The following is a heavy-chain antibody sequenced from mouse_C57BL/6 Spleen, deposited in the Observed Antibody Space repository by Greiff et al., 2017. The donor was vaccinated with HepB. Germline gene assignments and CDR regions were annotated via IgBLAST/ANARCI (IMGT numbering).Heavy chain of an antibody. CDR1: GFNIKDDY. CDR3: TTSNYGMDY. Sequence: QSGAELVRPGASVKLSCTASGFNIKDDYMHWVKQRPEQGLEWIGWIDPENGDTEYASKFQGKATITADTSSNTAYLQLSSLTSEDTAVYYCTTSNYGMDYWGQGTSVTVSS. D-gene: IGHD2-5*01. J-gene: IGHJ4*01. CDR2: IDPENGDT. V-gene: IGHV14-4*01.